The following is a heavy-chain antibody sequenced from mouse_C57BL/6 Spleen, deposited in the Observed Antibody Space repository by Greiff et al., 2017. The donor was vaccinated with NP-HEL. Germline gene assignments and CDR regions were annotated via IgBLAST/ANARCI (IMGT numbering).Heavy chain of an antibody. CDR1: GFTFSDYG. J-gene: IGHJ4*01. CDR3: ARHHYGSRGYAMDY. V-gene: IGHV5-15*01. CDR2: ISNLAYSI. Sequence: EVQGVESGGGLVQPGGSLKLSCAASGFTFSDYGVAWVRQAPRKGPEWVAFISNLAYSIYYADTVTGRFTISRENAKNTLYLEMSSLRSEDTAMYYCARHHYGSRGYAMDYWGQGTSVTVSS. D-gene: IGHD1-1*01.